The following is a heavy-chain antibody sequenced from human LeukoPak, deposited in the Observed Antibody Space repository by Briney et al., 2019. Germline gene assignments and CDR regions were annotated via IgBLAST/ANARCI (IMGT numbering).Heavy chain of an antibody. CDR2: ISPNSGGT. CDR1: GYIFTNYY. Sequence: GASVKVSCKASGYIFTNYYIQWVRQAPGQGLEWMGMISPNSGGTTYAQRFHGRFTVTRDTSTSSVYMEPSSLTSEDTAVYYCAREEHGGLYDYWGQGTLVTVSS. D-gene: IGHD4-23*01. J-gene: IGHJ4*02. V-gene: IGHV1-46*01. CDR3: AREEHGGLYDY.